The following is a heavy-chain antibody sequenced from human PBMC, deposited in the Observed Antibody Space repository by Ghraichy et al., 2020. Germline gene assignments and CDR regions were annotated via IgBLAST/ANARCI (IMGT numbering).Heavy chain of an antibody. CDR2: INSDGSST. D-gene: IGHD1-1*01. CDR1: GFTFSGSP. V-gene: IGHV3-74*01. CDR3: ASDVEPDAFDI. Sequence: GESLNISCAASGFTFSGSPVHWVRQAPGKGLVWVSRINSDGSSTSYADSVKGRFTISRDNAKNTLYLQMNSLRAEDTAVYYCASDVEPDAFDIWGQGTMVTVSS. J-gene: IGHJ3*02.